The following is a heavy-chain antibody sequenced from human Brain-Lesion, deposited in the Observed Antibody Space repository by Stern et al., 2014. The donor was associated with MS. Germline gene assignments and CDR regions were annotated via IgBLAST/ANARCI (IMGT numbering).Heavy chain of an antibody. CDR2: INRDGSDT. CDR3: ARGVGDY. D-gene: IGHD3-16*01. Sequence: EVHLVESGGGLVKPGGSLRLSCAASGFNFSSYWMHWVRQFPEKGLFWVSQINRDGSDTSYADSVKGRFSISRDNIRNMLYLRMTSLRAEDTAVYYCARGVGDYWGQGARVTVSS. V-gene: IGHV3-74*02. J-gene: IGHJ4*02. CDR1: GFNFSSYW.